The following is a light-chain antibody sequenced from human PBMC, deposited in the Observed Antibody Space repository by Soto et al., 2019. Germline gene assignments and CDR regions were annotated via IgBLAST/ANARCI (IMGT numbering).Light chain of an antibody. V-gene: IGKV3-15*01. Sequence: EMVITQSPSTLSVSPGERATLSCWASQSISSNLAWYQQKPGQAPRLLIYGASIRATGIPVRFSGSGSGTEFTLTISSLQSEDFAVYYCQHYNNWLTFGGGTKVEIK. CDR3: QHYNNWLT. J-gene: IGKJ4*01. CDR2: GAS. CDR1: QSISSN.